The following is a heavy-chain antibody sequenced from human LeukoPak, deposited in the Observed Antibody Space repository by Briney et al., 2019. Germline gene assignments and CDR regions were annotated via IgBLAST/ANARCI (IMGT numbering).Heavy chain of an antibody. V-gene: IGHV5-51*01. Sequence: GESLKISCKGSGYTFTNYWIGWVRQMPGTGLEWMGVISPGDSETKYSPSFQGQVTISAGKSITTTYLQWSSLEASDTAIYYCARGKGSCSATSCPIFDYWGQGTLVSVSS. CDR3: ARGKGSCSATSCPIFDY. CDR1: GYTFTNYW. J-gene: IGHJ4*02. CDR2: ISPGDSET. D-gene: IGHD2-2*01.